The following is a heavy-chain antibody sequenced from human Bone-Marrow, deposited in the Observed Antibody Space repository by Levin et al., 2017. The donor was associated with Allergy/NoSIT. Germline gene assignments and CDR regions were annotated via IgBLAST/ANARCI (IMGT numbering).Heavy chain of an antibody. CDR2: IYYSGST. J-gene: IGHJ4*02. D-gene: IGHD6-19*01. Sequence: PSETLSLTCTVSGGSISSSSYYWGWIRQPPGKGLEWIGSIYYSGSTYYNPSLKSRVTISVDTSKNQFSLKLSSVTAADTAVYYCATETRIAVAGYDYWGQGTLVTVSS. CDR1: GGSISSSSYY. V-gene: IGHV4-39*01. CDR3: ATETRIAVAGYDY.